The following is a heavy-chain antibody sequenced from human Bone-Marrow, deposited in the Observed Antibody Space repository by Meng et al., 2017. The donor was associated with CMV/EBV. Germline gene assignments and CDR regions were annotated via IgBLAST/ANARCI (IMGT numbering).Heavy chain of an antibody. CDR1: GFTFSSSA. CDR3: AKDGNTFDYYYGMDV. D-gene: IGHD3-16*01. J-gene: IGHJ6*02. CDR2: IYSGGSST. V-gene: IGHV3-23*03. Sequence: GESLKISAAAPGFTFSSSAMSWVRQAPGKGLAWVSVIYSGGSSTYYADSVKGRFTISRDNSKNTLYLQMNSLRAEDTAVYYCAKDGNTFDYYYGMDVWGQGTTVTVSS.